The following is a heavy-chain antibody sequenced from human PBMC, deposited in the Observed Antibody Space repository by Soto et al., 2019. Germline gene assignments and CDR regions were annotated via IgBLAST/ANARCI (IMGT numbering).Heavy chain of an antibody. V-gene: IGHV1-18*01. D-gene: IGHD4-17*01. CDR1: GYTFITYG. CDR2: ISTYNGNT. J-gene: IGHJ6*02. CDR3: ARMDYGDLNYGMDV. Sequence: QVQLVQSGAEVKKPGASVKVSCKASGYTFITYGINWVSQAPGQGLEWMGWISTYNGNTSYAQKFQGRVTMTTDTSTSTAYMELRSLRSDDTAVYYCARMDYGDLNYGMDVWGQGTTVTVSS.